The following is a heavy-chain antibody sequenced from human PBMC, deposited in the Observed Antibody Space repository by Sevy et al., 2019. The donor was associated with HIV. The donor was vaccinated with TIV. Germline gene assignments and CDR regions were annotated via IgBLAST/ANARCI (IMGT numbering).Heavy chain of an antibody. CDR3: AREGGPYYYDSSGYEYYFDY. D-gene: IGHD3-22*01. Sequence: ASVKVSFKASGYTFTSYGISWVRQAPGQGLEWMGWISAYNGNTNYAQKLQGRVTMTTDTSTSTAYMELRSLRSDDTAVYYCAREGGPYYYDSSGYEYYFDYWGQGTLVTVSS. J-gene: IGHJ4*02. CDR2: ISAYNGNT. CDR1: GYTFTSYG. V-gene: IGHV1-18*01.